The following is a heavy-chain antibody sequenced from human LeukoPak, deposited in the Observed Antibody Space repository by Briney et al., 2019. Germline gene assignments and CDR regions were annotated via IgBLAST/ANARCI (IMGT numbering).Heavy chain of an antibody. V-gene: IGHV3-7*01. Sequence: GGSLRLSCVGSGFTFGTYSMSWVRQAPGKGLEWVANIKQDGSEKYYVDSVKGRFTISRDNAKNSLYLQMNSLRAEDTAVFYCARDRGGSGWYEFECWGQGTLVTVSS. CDR2: IKQDGSEK. CDR1: GFTFGTYS. CDR3: ARDRGGSGWYEFEC. D-gene: IGHD6-19*01. J-gene: IGHJ4*02.